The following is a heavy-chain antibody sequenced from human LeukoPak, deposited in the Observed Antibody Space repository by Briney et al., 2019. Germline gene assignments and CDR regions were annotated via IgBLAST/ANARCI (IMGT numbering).Heavy chain of an antibody. D-gene: IGHD6-19*01. CDR1: GFTFSNAW. CDR2: IKSKTDGGTT. V-gene: IGHV3-15*01. J-gene: IGHJ4*02. Sequence: GSLRLSCAASGFTFSNAWMSWVRQAPGKGLEWVGRIKSKTDGGTTDYAAPVKGRFTISRDDSKNTLYLQMNSLKTEDTAVYYCTTDSHVRQWLVGAQFDYWGQGTLVTVSS. CDR3: TTDSHVRQWLVGAQFDY.